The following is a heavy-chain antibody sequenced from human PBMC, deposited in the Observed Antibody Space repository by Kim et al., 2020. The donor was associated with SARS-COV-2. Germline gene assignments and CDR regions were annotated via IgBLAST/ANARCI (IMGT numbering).Heavy chain of an antibody. D-gene: IGHD3-10*01. V-gene: IGHV1-3*01. CDR3: ARVDGSGLLDY. Sequence: TKYSPKFQGRVTITRDTSASTAYMELSSLRSEDTAVYYCARVDGSGLLDYWGQGTLVTVSS. CDR2: T. J-gene: IGHJ4*02.